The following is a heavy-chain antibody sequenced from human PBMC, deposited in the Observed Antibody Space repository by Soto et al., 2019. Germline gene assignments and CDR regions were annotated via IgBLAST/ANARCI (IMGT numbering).Heavy chain of an antibody. J-gene: IGHJ4*02. V-gene: IGHV1-69*06. CDR2: IVPNVGTV. Sequence: ASVKVSCKSSRGTFSSFINYPINWVRQAPGQGLEWMGGIVPNVGTVNYAQKFGGKVTITADKSTGTAYMEFRSLRSEDTALYYCARRDTSGFLRYFDNWGQGTQVTVSS. CDR3: ARRDTSGFLRYFDN. D-gene: IGHD3-3*01. CDR1: RGTFSSFINYP.